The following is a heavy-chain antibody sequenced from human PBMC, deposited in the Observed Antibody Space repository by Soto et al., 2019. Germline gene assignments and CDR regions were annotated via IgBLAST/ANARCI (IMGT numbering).Heavy chain of an antibody. D-gene: IGHD2-2*01. CDR3: ARGGSCTSTSCYDYYYSGLDV. Sequence: PGGSLRLSCAASGFTFSSYWMHWVRQAPGKGLVWVSRINSDGSSTSYADSVKGRFTISRDNAKNTLFLQMNSLRAEDTAIYYCARGGSCTSTSCYDYYYSGLDVWGQGTTVTVSS. J-gene: IGHJ6*02. CDR1: GFTFSSYW. CDR2: INSDGSST. V-gene: IGHV3-74*01.